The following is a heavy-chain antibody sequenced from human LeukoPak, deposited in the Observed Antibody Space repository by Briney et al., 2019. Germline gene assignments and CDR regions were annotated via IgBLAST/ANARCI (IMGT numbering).Heavy chain of an antibody. CDR3: ARDLVVIRWLLPTDY. V-gene: IGHV3-48*01. J-gene: IGHJ4*02. D-gene: IGHD3-22*01. Sequence: GGSLRLSCAASGFTFSSYSMNWVRQAPGKGLEWVSYISSSSSTIYYADSVKGRFTISRDNAKNSLYLQMNSLRAEDTAVYYCARDLVVIRWLLPTDYWGQGTLVTVSS. CDR1: GFTFSSYS. CDR2: ISSSSSTI.